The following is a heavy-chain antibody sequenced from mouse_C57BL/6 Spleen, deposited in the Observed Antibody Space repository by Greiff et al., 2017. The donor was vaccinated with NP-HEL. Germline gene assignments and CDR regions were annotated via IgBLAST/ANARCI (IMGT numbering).Heavy chain of an antibody. V-gene: IGHV1-62-2*01. J-gene: IGHJ3*01. CDR2: FYPGSGSI. Sequence: VKQSCKASGYTFTEYTIHWVKQRSGQGLEWIGWFYPGSGSIKYNEKFKDKATLTADKSSSTVYMELSRLTSEDSAVYFWARHEEGDSWFAYWGQGTLVTVSA. CDR1: GYTFTEYT. CDR3: ARHEEGDSWFAY.